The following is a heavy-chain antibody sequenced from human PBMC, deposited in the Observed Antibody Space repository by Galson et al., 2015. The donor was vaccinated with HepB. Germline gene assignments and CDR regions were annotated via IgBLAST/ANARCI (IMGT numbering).Heavy chain of an antibody. D-gene: IGHD2-2*01. CDR1: GYTFTSYG. CDR3: ARDGDIVVVPAAMHFYYYGMDV. J-gene: IGHJ6*02. V-gene: IGHV1-18*01. Sequence: SVNVSCKASGYTFTSYGISWVRQAPGQGLEWMGWISAYNGNTNYAQKLQGRVTMTTDTSTSTAYMELGSLRSDDTAVYYCARDGDIVVVPAAMHFYYYGMDVWGQGTTVTVSS. CDR2: ISAYNGNT.